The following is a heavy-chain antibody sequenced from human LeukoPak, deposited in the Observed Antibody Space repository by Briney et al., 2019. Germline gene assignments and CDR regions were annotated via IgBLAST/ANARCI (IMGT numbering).Heavy chain of an antibody. CDR1: GGSISSGSYY. V-gene: IGHV4-61*02. Sequence: SETLSLTCTVSGGSISSGSYYWSWIRQPAGKGLEWIGRIYTSGSTHYNPSLKSRVTISVDTSKNQFSLKLSSVTAADTAVYYCARDNKDYGDYFDYWGQGTLVTVSS. CDR2: IYTSGST. CDR3: ARDNKDYGDYFDY. D-gene: IGHD4-17*01. J-gene: IGHJ4*02.